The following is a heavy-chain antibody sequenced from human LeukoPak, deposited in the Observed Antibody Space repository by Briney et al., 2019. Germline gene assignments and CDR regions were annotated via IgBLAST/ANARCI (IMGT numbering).Heavy chain of an antibody. CDR1: GFTFSSNS. D-gene: IGHD3-22*01. CDR2: ISSSSSYI. V-gene: IGHV3-21*01. Sequence: GGSLRLSCAASGFTFSSNSMNWVRQAPGKGLEWVSSISSSSSYIYYADSGKGRFTIARDNAKNSLYLQMNSLRAEETAVYYWARDESSAYYYYYDMDVWGKGTTVTISS. J-gene: IGHJ6*03. CDR3: ARDESSAYYYYYDMDV.